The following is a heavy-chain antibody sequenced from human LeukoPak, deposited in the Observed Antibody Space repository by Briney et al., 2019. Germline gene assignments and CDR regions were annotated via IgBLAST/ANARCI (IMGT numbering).Heavy chain of an antibody. J-gene: IGHJ6*03. CDR2: ISSSSSYI. D-gene: IGHD3-3*01. V-gene: IGHV3-21*01. CDR3: ARDLRSDFWSGYYYYMDV. Sequence: GGSLRLSCAASGFTISNYEMNWVRQAPGKGLEWVSSISSSSSYIYYADSVKGRFTISRDNAKNSLYLQMNSLRAEDKAVYYCARDLRSDFWSGYYYYMDVWGKGTTVTVSS. CDR1: GFTISNYE.